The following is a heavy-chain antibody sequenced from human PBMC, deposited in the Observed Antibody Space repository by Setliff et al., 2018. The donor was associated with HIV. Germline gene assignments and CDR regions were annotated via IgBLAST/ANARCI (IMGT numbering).Heavy chain of an antibody. CDR2: IYYRSKWYS. V-gene: IGHV6-1*01. D-gene: IGHD3-22*01. CDR3: ARDCDPSRYYYLSLFDF. CDR1: GGSISSYY. J-gene: IGHJ4*02. Sequence: LSLTCTVSGGSISSYYWNWIRQSPSGGLEWLGRIYYRSKWYSEYAVSVKSRLTIKPDTLENRFSLQLSSVTPEDTAVYFCARDCDPSRYYYLSLFDFWGQGTPVTVSS.